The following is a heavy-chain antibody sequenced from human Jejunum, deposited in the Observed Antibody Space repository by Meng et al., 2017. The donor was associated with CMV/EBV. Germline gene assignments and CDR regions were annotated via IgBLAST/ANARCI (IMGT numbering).Heavy chain of an antibody. Sequence: QVQRVQPGAELKQPGASVKASCRPSGYTFTSYAINWVRQAPGQGPDWMGWIDPNTGNPTYDQGFTGRFVFSLDTSVSTAYLQINSLRADDTAVYYCARDSPLDGYSLLDYWGQGTLVTVSS. J-gene: IGHJ4*02. CDR3: ARDSPLDGYSLLDY. CDR2: IDPNTGNP. V-gene: IGHV7-4-1*02. D-gene: IGHD5-24*01. CDR1: GYTFTSYA.